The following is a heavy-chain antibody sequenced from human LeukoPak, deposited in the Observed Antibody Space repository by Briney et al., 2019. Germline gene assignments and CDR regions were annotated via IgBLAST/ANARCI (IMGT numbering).Heavy chain of an antibody. CDR1: GFSFEEYA. CDR2: ISGDGDTT. D-gene: IGHD3-10*01. Sequence: PGGSLRLSCAASGFSFEEYAMHWVRQAPGKGLEWVSLISGDGDTTYYGDSMKGRFTISRDNTKNSLYLQMNSLRTEDTALYYCAKLTVVRGVINAFDIWGQGTMVTVSS. J-gene: IGHJ3*02. V-gene: IGHV3-43*02. CDR3: AKLTVVRGVINAFDI.